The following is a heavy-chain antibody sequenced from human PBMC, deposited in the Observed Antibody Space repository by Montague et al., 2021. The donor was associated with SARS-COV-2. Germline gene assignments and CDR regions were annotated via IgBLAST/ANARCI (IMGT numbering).Heavy chain of an antibody. CDR1: GGSFSGYY. CDR2: INHSGST. J-gene: IGHJ4*02. CDR3: ARANGYYFDY. V-gene: IGHV4-34*01. Sequence: SETLSLTCAVYGGSFSGYYWSWIRQPPGKGLEWIGEINHSGSTNYNPSLKSRVTISVDTSKIQFSLKLSSVTAADTAVYYCARANGYYFDYWGQGTLVTVSS. D-gene: IGHD2-8*01.